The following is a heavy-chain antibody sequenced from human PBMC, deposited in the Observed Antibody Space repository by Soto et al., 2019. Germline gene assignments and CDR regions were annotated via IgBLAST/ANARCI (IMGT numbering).Heavy chain of an antibody. Sequence: PGGSLRLSCAASGFTFSSYSMNWVRQAPGKGLELVSSISSSSSYIYYADSVKGRFTISRDNAKNSLYLQMNSLRAEDTAVYYDSISSYQLLSSNGIDPWGQGTLVTVSS. CDR2: ISSSSSYI. V-gene: IGHV3-21*01. D-gene: IGHD2-2*01. CDR1: GFTFSSYS. CDR3: SISSYQLLSSNGIDP. J-gene: IGHJ5*02.